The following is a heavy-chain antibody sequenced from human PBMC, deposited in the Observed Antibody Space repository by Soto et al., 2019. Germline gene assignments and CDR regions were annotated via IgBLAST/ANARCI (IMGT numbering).Heavy chain of an antibody. CDR3: ARGTYCGTDCYWTLDF. Sequence: SETLSLTCPCAGSYITDYFLTLIRQPPGKGLEWIGYFYYGETTNKKSSLNSRFTVSVDTSKSQFSLKVTSVTTADTAVYYCARGTYCGTDCYWTLDFWGQGKMVTVSS. CDR2: FYYGETT. D-gene: IGHD2-21*02. CDR1: GSYITDYF. J-gene: IGHJ4*02. V-gene: IGHV4-59*01.